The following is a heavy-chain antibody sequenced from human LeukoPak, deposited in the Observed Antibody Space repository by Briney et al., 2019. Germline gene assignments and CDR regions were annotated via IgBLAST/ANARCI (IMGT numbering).Heavy chain of an antibody. V-gene: IGHV3-23*01. J-gene: IGHJ4*02. CDR3: AKDQTPYY. Sequence: GGSLRLSCAASGFTLSTYAMSWVRQAPGKGLEWVSAISGGGVSTYYADSVKGRFTISRDNSKNTLYLQMNSLRAEDTAVYFCAKDQTPYYWGQGTLVTVSS. CDR2: ISGGGVST. CDR1: GFTLSTYA.